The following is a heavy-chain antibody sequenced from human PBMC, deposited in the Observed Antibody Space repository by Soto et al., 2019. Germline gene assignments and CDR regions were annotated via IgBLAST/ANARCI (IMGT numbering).Heavy chain of an antibody. Sequence: SVKVSCKASGYTFTSYGISWVRQAPGQGLEWMGWISAYNGNTNYAQKLQGRVTITTDTSTSTAYIELRSLRSDDTAVYYCARAMGWDGCDVCSIDFWDQGTSLSVS. V-gene: IGHV1-18*01. CDR2: ISAYNGNT. CDR3: ARAMGWDGCDVCSIDF. D-gene: IGHD3-16*01. J-gene: IGHJ4*02. CDR1: GYTFTSYG.